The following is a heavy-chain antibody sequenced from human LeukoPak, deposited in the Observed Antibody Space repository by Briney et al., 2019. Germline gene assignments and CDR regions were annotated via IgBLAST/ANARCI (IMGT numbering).Heavy chain of an antibody. J-gene: IGHJ4*02. Sequence: GASVKVSCKASGYTFTSYAMNWVRQAPGQGLEWMGWISAYNGNTNYAQKFQGRVTMTTDTSTSTAYMELRSLRSDGTAVYYCAGGIASTGRYYFDYWGQGTLVTVSS. CDR1: GYTFTSYA. CDR2: ISAYNGNT. CDR3: AGGIASTGRYYFDY. D-gene: IGHD6-13*01. V-gene: IGHV1-18*01.